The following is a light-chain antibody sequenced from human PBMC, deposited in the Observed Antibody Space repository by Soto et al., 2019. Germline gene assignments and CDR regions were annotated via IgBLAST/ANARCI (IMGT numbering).Light chain of an antibody. CDR3: QQYGDSPRLT. V-gene: IGKV3-20*01. CDR1: QSVRNNY. Sequence: EIVLTQSPGTLSLSPGEGATLSCRASQSVRNNYLAWYQQKPGQAPSLLIYGASARATGIPDRFSGSGSGTDSTLTISGLEPEDFAVYYCQQYGDSPRLTFGGGTRVEIK. CDR2: GAS. J-gene: IGKJ4*01.